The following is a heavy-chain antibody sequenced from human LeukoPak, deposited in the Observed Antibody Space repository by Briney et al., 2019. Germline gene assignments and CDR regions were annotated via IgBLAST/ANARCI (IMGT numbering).Heavy chain of an antibody. D-gene: IGHD2-15*01. CDR1: GFTFSTYW. J-gene: IGHJ5*02. CDR3: ARDLVVVVAAEGDP. Sequence: GGSLRLSCAASGFTFSTYWMTWVRQAPGKGLEWVANIKKDGSEKYYVDSVRGRFTISRDNAKNSLYLQMNSLRAEDTAVYYCARDLVVVVAAEGDPWGQGTLVTVSS. V-gene: IGHV3-7*01. CDR2: IKKDGSEK.